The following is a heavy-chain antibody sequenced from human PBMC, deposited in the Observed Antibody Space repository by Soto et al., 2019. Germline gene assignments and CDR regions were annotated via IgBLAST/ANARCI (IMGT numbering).Heavy chain of an antibody. J-gene: IGHJ3*02. CDR1: GYTFTSYG. CDR3: ARYGGQLERGGGPGDAFDI. D-gene: IGHD1-1*01. CDR2: ISAYNGNT. V-gene: IGHV1-18*01. Sequence: QVQLVQSGAEVKKPGASVKVSCKASGYTFTSYGISWVRQAPGQGLEWMGWISAYNGNTNYAQKLQGRVTMTTDTSKSTAYMELRSLRSDNTAVYYWARYGGQLERGGGPGDAFDIWGQGTMVTVSS.